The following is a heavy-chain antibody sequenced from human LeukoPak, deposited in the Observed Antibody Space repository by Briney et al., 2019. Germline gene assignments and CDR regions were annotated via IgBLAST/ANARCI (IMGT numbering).Heavy chain of an antibody. CDR1: GGSISDYY. J-gene: IGHJ4*02. D-gene: IGHD4-23*01. CDR3: ARGPTVVHLHY. V-gene: IGHV4-59*01. CDR2: IYYSGST. Sequence: SETLSLTCTVSGGSISDYYWSWVRQPPGKGLEWIGYIYYSGSTNCNPSLKSRVTMSVDTSNNQFPLKMRSVTTADTAVYYCARGPTVVHLHYWGQGTLVTVSS.